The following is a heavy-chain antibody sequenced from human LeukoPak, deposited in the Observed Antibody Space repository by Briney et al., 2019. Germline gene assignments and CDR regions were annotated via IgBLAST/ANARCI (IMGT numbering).Heavy chain of an antibody. CDR2: IYYSGST. CDR3: ARDSSSPSYFDY. D-gene: IGHD6-6*01. CDR1: GGSISSYY. Sequence: SETLSLTCSVSGGSISSYYWSWIRQPPGKGLEWIGYIYYSGSTNYNPSLKSRVTISVDTSKNQFSLKLSSVTAADTAVYYCARDSSSPSYFDYWGQGTLVTVSS. V-gene: IGHV4-59*01. J-gene: IGHJ4*02.